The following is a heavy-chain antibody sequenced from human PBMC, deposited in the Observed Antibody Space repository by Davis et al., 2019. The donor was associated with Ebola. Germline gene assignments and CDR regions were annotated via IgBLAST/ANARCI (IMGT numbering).Heavy chain of an antibody. CDR2: TYYNSKWYN. J-gene: IGHJ6*04. CDR3: TRGWFRGSMDV. D-gene: IGHD3-10*01. Sequence: HSQTLSLTCAISGDRVSSAGWNWIRQSPSRGLEWLGRTYYNSKWYNDYAVSVKSRITINPDTSKNQFSLQLNSVTPEDTGLYYCTRGWFRGSMDVWGEGTTVTVSS. CDR1: GDRVSSAG. V-gene: IGHV6-1*01.